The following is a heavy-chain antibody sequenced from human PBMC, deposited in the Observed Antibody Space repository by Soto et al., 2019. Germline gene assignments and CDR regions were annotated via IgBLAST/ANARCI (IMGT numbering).Heavy chain of an antibody. CDR2: IWYDGSNK. CDR1: GFTFSSYG. J-gene: IGHJ2*01. D-gene: IGHD2-15*01. V-gene: IGHV3-33*01. CDR3: AREGGGYCTGGSCYFDCYFDL. Sequence: GESLKISCAASGFTFSSYGMHWVRQAPGKGLEWVAVIWYDGSNKYYADSVKGRFTISRDTSKNTLYLQMNSMRAEDTAVYYCAREGGGYCTGGSCYFDCYFDLWGRGTLVTV.